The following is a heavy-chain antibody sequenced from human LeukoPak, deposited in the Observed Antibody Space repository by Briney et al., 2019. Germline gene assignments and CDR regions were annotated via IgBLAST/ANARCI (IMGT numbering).Heavy chain of an antibody. Sequence: PSETLSLTCAVYGGSFSGYYWSWIRQPPGKGLKWIGEINHSGSTNYNPSLKSRVTISVDTSKNQFSLKLSSVTAADTAVYYCARGIAARSYYYYYGMDVWGQGTTVTVSS. CDR1: GGSFSGYY. CDR3: ARGIAARSYYYYYGMDV. D-gene: IGHD6-6*01. J-gene: IGHJ6*02. V-gene: IGHV4-34*01. CDR2: INHSGST.